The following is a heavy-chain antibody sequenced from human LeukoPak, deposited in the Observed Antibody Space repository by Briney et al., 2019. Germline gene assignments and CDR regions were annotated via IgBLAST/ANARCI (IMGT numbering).Heavy chain of an antibody. V-gene: IGHV4-59*01. J-gene: IGHJ4*02. D-gene: IGHD1-26*01. Sequence: SETLSLTCTVSGGSISSYYWSWIRQPPGKGLEWIGYIYYSGSTNYNPSLKSRVTISVDTSKNQFSLKLSSVAAADTAAYFCAREIPGIVGATYSDSWGQGALVTVSS. CDR2: IYYSGST. CDR1: GGSISSYY. CDR3: AREIPGIVGATYSDS.